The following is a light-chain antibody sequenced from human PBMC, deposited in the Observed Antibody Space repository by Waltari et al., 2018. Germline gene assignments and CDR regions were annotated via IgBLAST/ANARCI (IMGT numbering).Light chain of an antibody. V-gene: IGKV3-15*01. CDR1: QSVSNN. CDR2: GAS. J-gene: IGKJ1*01. Sequence: ETVMTQSPATLPVSPGERATLSCRARQSVSNNLAWYQQKRGQPPRLLIYGASTRATGIPARFSGSGSGTEFTLTISSLQSEDFAVYHCQQYHNWPRTFGQGTKVEIK. CDR3: QQYHNWPRT.